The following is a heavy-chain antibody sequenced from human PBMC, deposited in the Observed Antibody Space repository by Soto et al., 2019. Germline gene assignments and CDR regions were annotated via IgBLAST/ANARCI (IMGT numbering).Heavy chain of an antibody. J-gene: IGHJ3*02. D-gene: IGHD3-3*01. CDR2: ISYDGSNK. CDR3: AKGGRTYYDFWSGYLSDAFDI. V-gene: IGHV3-30*18. Sequence: PGGFLRLSCAASGFTFSSYGMHWVRQAPGKGLEWVAVISYDGSNKYYADSVKGRFTISRDNSKNTLYLQMNSLRAEDTAVYYCAKGGRTYYDFWSGYLSDAFDIWGHGTMVTVSS. CDR1: GFTFSSYG.